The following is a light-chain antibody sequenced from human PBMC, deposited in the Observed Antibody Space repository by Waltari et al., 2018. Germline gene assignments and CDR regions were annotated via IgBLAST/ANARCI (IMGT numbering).Light chain of an antibody. CDR3: ASYRDTDTPWV. Sequence: QSALTQPASVSGSPGQSIAISCTGTSSDVGGYNYVSWYQQHPGKAPKLMISNVSNRPSGVSNRFSGSKSGNTASLTISGLQAEDEGDYYCASYRDTDTPWVFGGGTKVTVL. CDR2: NVS. V-gene: IGLV2-14*01. CDR1: SSDVGGYNY. J-gene: IGLJ3*02.